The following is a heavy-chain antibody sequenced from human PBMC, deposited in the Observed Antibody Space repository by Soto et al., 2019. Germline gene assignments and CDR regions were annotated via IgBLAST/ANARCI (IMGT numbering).Heavy chain of an antibody. CDR2: INHSGST. Sequence: SETLSLTCAVYGGSFSGYYWSWIRQPPGKGLEWIGEINHSGSTNYNPSLKSRVTISVDKSKNQFSLKLSSVTAADTAVYYCGDTYGYWAFDIWGQGTMVIVSS. J-gene: IGHJ3*02. D-gene: IGHD5-18*01. CDR1: GGSFSGYY. CDR3: GDTYGYWAFDI. V-gene: IGHV4-34*01.